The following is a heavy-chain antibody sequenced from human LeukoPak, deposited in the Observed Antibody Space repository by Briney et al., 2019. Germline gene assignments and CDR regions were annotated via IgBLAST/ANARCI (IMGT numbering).Heavy chain of an antibody. CDR3: ARRATKYCSGGSCYDLNDY. CDR2: ISSSSSYI. V-gene: IGHV3-21*01. Sequence: GGSLRLSCAASGFTFSSYSMNWVRQAPGKGLEWVSSISSSSSYIYYADSVKGRFTISRDNAKNSLYLQMNSLRAEDTAVYYCARRATKYCSGGSCYDLNDYWGQGTLVTVSS. J-gene: IGHJ4*02. D-gene: IGHD2-15*01. CDR1: GFTFSSYS.